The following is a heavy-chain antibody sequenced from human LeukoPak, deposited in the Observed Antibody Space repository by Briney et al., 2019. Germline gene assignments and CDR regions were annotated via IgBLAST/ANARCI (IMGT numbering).Heavy chain of an antibody. J-gene: IGHJ6*03. D-gene: IGHD6-13*01. CDR1: GYTFTSYD. CDR3: ARRAAAGYYYYYYMDV. CDR2: MNPNSGNT. Sequence: ASVKVSCKASGYTFTSYDINWVRQATGQGLEWMGWMNPNSGNTGYAQKFQGRVTITRNTSISTAYMELSSLRSEDTAVYYCARRAAAGYYYYYYMDVWGKGTTVTVS. V-gene: IGHV1-8*03.